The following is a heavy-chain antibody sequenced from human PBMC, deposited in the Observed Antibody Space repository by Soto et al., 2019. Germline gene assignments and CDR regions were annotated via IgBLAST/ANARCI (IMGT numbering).Heavy chain of an antibody. CDR3: ARDSKWDDTRVGIDV. J-gene: IGHJ6*02. CDR2: FDPEDGKT. CDR1: GYTLTELS. V-gene: IGHV1-24*01. Sequence: SAKVSCKVSGYTLTELSMHWVRQAPGKGLEWMGGFDPEDGKTIYSQKFQGRVTMTGDTSTDTAYMELSSLRSEDTSVYYCARDSKWDDTRVGIDVWGQGTTVTVSS. D-gene: IGHD3-22*01.